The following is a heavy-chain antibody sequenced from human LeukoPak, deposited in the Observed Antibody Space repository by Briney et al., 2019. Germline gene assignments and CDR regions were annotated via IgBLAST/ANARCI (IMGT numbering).Heavy chain of an antibody. D-gene: IGHD6-19*01. CDR3: ARGRGAVAGPNFDY. CDR2: INSDGSDT. CDR1: GFTFSSYW. Sequence: GGSLRLSCAASGFTFSSYWMSWVRQAPGKGLVWVSRINSDGSDTTYADSVKGRFTISRDNAKNTLYLQMNSLRAEDTAVYYCARGRGAVAGPNFDYWGQGTLVTVSS. V-gene: IGHV3-74*01. J-gene: IGHJ4*02.